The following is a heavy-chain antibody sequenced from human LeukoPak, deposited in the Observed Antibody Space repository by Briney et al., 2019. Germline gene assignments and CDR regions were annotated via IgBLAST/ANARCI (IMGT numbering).Heavy chain of an antibody. J-gene: IGHJ4*02. CDR1: GFTFSRSA. Sequence: GGSLRLSCAASGFTFSRSAMGWVRQAPGKGLEWVSAVRGSGDSTYYADSVKGRFTISRDNSKNTLYLQLNSLRVEDTAVYYCAKTSREYSTYDSPFDFWGQGTLVTVSS. D-gene: IGHD5-12*01. CDR3: AKTSREYSTYDSPFDF. CDR2: VRGSGDST. V-gene: IGHV3-23*01.